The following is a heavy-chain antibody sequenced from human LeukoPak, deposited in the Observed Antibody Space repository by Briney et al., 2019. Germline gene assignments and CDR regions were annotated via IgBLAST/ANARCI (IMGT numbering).Heavy chain of an antibody. CDR1: GFTFSSYE. D-gene: IGHD3-22*01. J-gene: IGHJ5*02. V-gene: IGHV3-48*03. CDR2: ISSSGSTI. CDR3: ARTNYYDSSAGRWFDP. Sequence: GGSLRLSCAASGFTFSSYEMNWVRQAPGKGLEWVSYISSSGSTIYYADSVKGRFPISRDNAKNSLYLQMNSLRAEDTAVYYCARTNYYDSSAGRWFDPWGQGTLVTVSS.